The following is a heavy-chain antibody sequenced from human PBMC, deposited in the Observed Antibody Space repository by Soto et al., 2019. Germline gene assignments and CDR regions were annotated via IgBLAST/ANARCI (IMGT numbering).Heavy chain of an antibody. V-gene: IGHV3-23*01. Sequence: EVQLLDSGGGLVHPGGSLRLSCAVSGFIISDYGVTWVRQAPGKGLEWVSGFSGGGGGTFYAASVKGRFTIYRDDPKNTAYLQMNSLGAEDTAVYYCVRWNGFGDRWGQGTLVTVSS. CDR1: GFIISDYG. CDR3: VRWNGFGDR. CDR2: FSGGGGGT. J-gene: IGHJ5*02. D-gene: IGHD1-1*01.